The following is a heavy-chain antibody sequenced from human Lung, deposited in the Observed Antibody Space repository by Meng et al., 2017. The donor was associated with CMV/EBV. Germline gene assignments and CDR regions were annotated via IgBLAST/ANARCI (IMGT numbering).Heavy chain of an antibody. J-gene: IGHJ6*02. V-gene: IGHV3-21*01. CDR3: ARDLSIVPAAISYYYGMDV. CDR2: ISSSSSYI. Sequence: GEXXKISCAASGFTFSSYSMNWVRQAPGKGLEWVSSISSSSSYIYYADSVKGRFTISRDNAKNSLYLQMNSLRAEDTAVYYCARDLSIVPAAISYYYGMDVWGQGTXVTVSS. D-gene: IGHD2-2*02. CDR1: GFTFSSYS.